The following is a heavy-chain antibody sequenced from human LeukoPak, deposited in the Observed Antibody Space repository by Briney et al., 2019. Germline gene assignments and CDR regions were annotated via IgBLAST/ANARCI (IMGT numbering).Heavy chain of an antibody. Sequence: PSETLSLTCAVYGGSFSGYYWSWIRQPPGKGLEWIGEINHSGSTNYNPSLKSRVTISVDTSKNQFSLKLSSVTAADTAVYYCARGRAAAAVSPFDYWGQGTLVTVSS. CDR3: ARGRAAAAVSPFDY. D-gene: IGHD6-13*01. V-gene: IGHV4-34*01. CDR1: GGSFSGYY. J-gene: IGHJ4*02. CDR2: INHSGST.